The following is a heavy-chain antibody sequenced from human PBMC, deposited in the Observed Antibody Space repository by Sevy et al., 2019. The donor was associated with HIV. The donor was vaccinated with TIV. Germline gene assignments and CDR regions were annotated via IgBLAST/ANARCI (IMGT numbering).Heavy chain of an antibody. D-gene: IGHD3-10*01. V-gene: IGHV3-53*01. CDR3: ARDWRFYGNESYMNYYYGMAV. Sequence: GGSLRLSCAASGFNVNDNYMTWVRQAPGKGLEWVSIIHADGSSYYADSVKGRFTMSRDDSMHIVNLQMISLRADEMAVYYCARDWRFYGNESYMNYYYGMAVWGQGTALTVSS. J-gene: IGHJ6*02. CDR1: GFNVNDNY. CDR2: IHADGSS.